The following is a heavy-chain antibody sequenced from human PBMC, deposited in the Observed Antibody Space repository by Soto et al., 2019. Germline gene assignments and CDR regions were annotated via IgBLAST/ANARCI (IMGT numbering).Heavy chain of an antibody. CDR1: GFTFSSYA. CDR3: AKDRGLGWSSSWYFDY. D-gene: IGHD6-13*01. Sequence: GGSLRLSCAASGFTFSSYAMSWVRQAPGKGLKWVSAISGSGGSTYYADSVKGRFTISRDNSKNTLYLQMNSLRAEDTAVYYCAKDRGLGWSSSWYFDYWGQGTLVTV. J-gene: IGHJ4*02. CDR2: ISGSGGST. V-gene: IGHV3-23*01.